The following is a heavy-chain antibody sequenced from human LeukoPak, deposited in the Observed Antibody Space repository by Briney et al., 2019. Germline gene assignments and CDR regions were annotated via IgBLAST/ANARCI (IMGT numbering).Heavy chain of an antibody. V-gene: IGHV3-9*01. CDR2: ISSNSDTI. J-gene: IGHJ4*02. Sequence: PGGSLRLSCAASGISFSRCGMHWVRQAPGKGPEWVSSISSNSDTIAYAEPVKGRFTVSRDNTINSLYLQMDSLRVKDTALYYCLTSSFDHWGQGTLVTVSS. CDR3: LTSSFDH. CDR1: GISFSRCG.